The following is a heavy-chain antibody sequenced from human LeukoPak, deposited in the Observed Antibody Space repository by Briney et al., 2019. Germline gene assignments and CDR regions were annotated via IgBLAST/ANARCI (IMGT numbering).Heavy chain of an antibody. CDR1: GFTFSSYW. Sequence: GGSLRLSCAASGFTFSSYWMSWVRQAPGKGLEWVANIKQDGSEKYYVDSVKGRFTISRDNAKNSLYLQMNSLRAEDTAVYYCAGVADDILTGHFDYWGQGTLVTVSS. D-gene: IGHD3-9*01. J-gene: IGHJ4*02. CDR3: AGVADDILTGHFDY. V-gene: IGHV3-7*01. CDR2: IKQDGSEK.